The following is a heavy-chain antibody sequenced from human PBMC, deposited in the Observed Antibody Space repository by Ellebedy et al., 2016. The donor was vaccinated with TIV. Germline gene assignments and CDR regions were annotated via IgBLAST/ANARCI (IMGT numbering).Heavy chain of an antibody. CDR1: GGSISSYY. J-gene: IGHJ6*02. CDR3: AMGRLGYFEEYGMDV. Sequence: SETLSLXXTVSGGSISSYYWSWIRQPAGKGLEWIGRIYTSGSTNYNPSLKSRVTMSVDTSKNQFSLKLSSVTAADTAVYYCAMGRLGYFEEYGMDVWGQGTTVTVSS. V-gene: IGHV4-4*07. D-gene: IGHD3-9*01. CDR2: IYTSGST.